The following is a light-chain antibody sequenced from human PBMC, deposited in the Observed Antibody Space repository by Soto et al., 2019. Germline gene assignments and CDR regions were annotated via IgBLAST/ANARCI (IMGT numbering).Light chain of an antibody. CDR1: QSVSSL. CDR3: QHYNSYSEA. CDR2: KAS. Sequence: DIQMTQPPSTQSAYVGDRVTIACRASQSVSSLLAWYQQKPGKAPKLLIYKASTLKSGVPSRFSGSGSGTEFTLTISSLQPDDFATYYCQHYNSYSEAFGQGTKVDIK. V-gene: IGKV1-5*03. J-gene: IGKJ1*01.